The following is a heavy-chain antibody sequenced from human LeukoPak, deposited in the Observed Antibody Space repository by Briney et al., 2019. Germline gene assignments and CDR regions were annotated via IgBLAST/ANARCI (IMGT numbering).Heavy chain of an antibody. CDR2: IIPILGIA. D-gene: IGHD3-10*01. J-gene: IGHJ4*02. V-gene: IGHV1-69*04. Sequence: SVKVSCKASGGTFSSYAISWVRQAPGRGLEWMGRIIPILGIANYAQKFQGRVTITADKSTSTAYMELSSLRSEDTAVYYCASPGMVRGVIRDYFDYWGQGTLVTVSS. CDR3: ASPGMVRGVIRDYFDY. CDR1: GGTFSSYA.